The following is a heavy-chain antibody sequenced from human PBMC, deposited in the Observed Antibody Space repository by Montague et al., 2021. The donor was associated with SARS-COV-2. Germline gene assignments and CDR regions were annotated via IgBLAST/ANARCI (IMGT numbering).Heavy chain of an antibody. CDR1: GGSISSYY. Sequence: SETPSLTCTVSGGSISSYYWSWIRQPPGKGLEWIGYIYHSGSTNXNPSLKSRVTISVDTSKNQFSLKLSSVTAADTAVYYCARLSHKMPEAAFDIWGQGTMVAASS. V-gene: IGHV4-59*08. CDR2: IYHSGST. D-gene: IGHD2-2*01. J-gene: IGHJ3*02. CDR3: ARLSHKMPEAAFDI.